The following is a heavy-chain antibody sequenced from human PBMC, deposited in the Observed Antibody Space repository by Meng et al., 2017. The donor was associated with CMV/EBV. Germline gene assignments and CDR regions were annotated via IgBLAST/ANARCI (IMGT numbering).Heavy chain of an antibody. J-gene: IGHJ5*02. CDR1: GFTFSSYA. Sequence: GGSRRLSCAASGFTFSSYAMSWVRQAPGKGLEWVSVIYSGGSSTYYADSVKGRFTISRDNSKNTLYLQMNSLRAEDTAVYYCAKGGSSWYDPWGQGTLVTVSS. CDR2: IYSGGSST. V-gene: IGHV3-23*03. CDR3: AKGGSSWYDP. D-gene: IGHD6-13*01.